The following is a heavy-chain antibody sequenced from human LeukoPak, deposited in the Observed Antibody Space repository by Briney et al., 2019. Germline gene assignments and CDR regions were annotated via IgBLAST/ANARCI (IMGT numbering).Heavy chain of an antibody. CDR2: INYGGRT. Sequence: SETLSLNCTVSGGYKSSNHWSWKRQPPGEGLEWIGYINYGGRTNYKPSLKRRVTISVGRSKNQFSLKVSSVTAADTAVYYCARHSLKLVHADFVYWGQCTLVTVSS. D-gene: IGHD3-16*02. CDR3: ARHSLKLVHADFVY. V-gene: IGHV4-59*08. J-gene: IGHJ4*02. CDR1: GGYKSSNH.